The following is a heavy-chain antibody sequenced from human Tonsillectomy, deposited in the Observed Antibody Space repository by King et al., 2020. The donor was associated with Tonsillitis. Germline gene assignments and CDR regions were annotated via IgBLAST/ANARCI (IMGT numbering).Heavy chain of an antibody. Sequence: VQLVESGAEVKKPGESLKISCQGSGYSFTTYWIGWVRQMPGKGLEWMGIIYPGDSDTRYSPSFQGQVTISADKSISTAYLQWSSQKASDTAMYYCARISAYSDSWLDYWGQGTLVTVSS. J-gene: IGHJ4*02. CDR2: IYPGDSDT. V-gene: IGHV5-51*01. CDR3: ARISAYSDSWLDY. CDR1: GYSFTTYW. D-gene: IGHD6-13*01.